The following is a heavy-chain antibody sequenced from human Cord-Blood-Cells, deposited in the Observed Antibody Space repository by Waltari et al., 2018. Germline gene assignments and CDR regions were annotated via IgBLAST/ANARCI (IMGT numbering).Heavy chain of an antibody. J-gene: IGHJ5*02. CDR2: IIPILGTA. V-gene: IGHV1-69*06. D-gene: IGHD1-1*01. Sequence: QVQLVQSGAEVKKPGSSVKVSCKASGGTFSSYAISWVRQAPGQGLEWMGGIIPILGTANDAQKFQGRVTITADKSTGTAYMEMSSLRSEDTAVYYCARGEGRTTDGNNWFDPWGQGTLVTVSS. CDR3: ARGEGRTTDGNNWFDP. CDR1: GGTFSSYA.